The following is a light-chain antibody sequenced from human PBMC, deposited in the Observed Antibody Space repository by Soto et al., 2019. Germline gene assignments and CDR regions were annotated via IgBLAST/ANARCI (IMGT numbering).Light chain of an antibody. Sequence: DIQMTQSPFSLSASVGDRVTITCRASRSINIFLNWYQQKPGGAPKLLIYSASTLQTGVPSRFTGSVYGTDFTLSISSLQPEDTETYYCQQGYGTPFTFGQGTRLEIQ. V-gene: IGKV1-39*01. CDR3: QQGYGTPFT. CDR2: SAS. CDR1: RSINIF. J-gene: IGKJ5*01.